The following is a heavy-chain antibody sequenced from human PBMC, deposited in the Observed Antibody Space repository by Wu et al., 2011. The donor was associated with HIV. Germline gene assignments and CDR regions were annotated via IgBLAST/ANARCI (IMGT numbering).Heavy chain of an antibody. V-gene: IGHV1-69*14. CDR2: IIPLFNTV. Sequence: QVQLVQSGAEVKKPGSSVKVSCKASGGTFNSYALSWVRQAPGQGLEWMGRIIPLFNTVDYPQKFQGRLTITADKSTSTAYMELKSLRFDDTAVYFCARNIGGDEDCWGQGNPGSPSPQ. D-gene: IGHD2-21*01. CDR1: GGTFNSYA. J-gene: IGHJ4*02. CDR3: ARNIGGDEDC.